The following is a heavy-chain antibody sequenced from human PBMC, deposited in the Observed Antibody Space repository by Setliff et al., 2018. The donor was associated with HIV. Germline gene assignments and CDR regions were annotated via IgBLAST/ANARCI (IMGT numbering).Heavy chain of an antibody. Sequence: PGGSLRLSCAASRFIFSSYAMSWVRQAPGKGLEWVSVISGSGDSTYYADSVEGRFTSYRDNSKNTLYLQMNSLRAEDTAIYYCAKDRGYYGSGSTLDYWGQGTLVTVSS. CDR3: AKDRGYYGSGSTLDY. V-gene: IGHV3-23*01. D-gene: IGHD3-10*01. J-gene: IGHJ4*02. CDR2: ISGSGDST. CDR1: RFIFSSYA.